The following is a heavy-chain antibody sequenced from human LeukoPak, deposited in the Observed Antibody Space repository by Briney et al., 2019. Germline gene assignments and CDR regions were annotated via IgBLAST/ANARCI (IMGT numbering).Heavy chain of an antibody. CDR3: AKRPRKLQGTHFQH. CDR2: ISGSGGST. D-gene: IGHD1-14*01. V-gene: IGHV3-23*01. J-gene: IGHJ1*01. CDR1: GFTFSSYA. Sequence: PGGSLRLSCAASGFTFSSYAMSWVRQAPGKGLEWVSAISGSGGSTYYADSVKGRFTISRDSSKNTLYLQMNSLRAEDTAVYYCAKRPRKLQGTHFQHWGQGTLVTVSS.